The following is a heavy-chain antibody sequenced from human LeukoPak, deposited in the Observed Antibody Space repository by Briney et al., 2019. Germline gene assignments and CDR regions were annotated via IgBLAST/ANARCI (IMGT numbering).Heavy chain of an antibody. J-gene: IGHJ4*02. Sequence: RGSLRLSCAASGFTFSSHWISSVRQTPGKGLEWVANIKPDGREKYYVDSVKGRFTNSRDNAKNALYLQMNSLRAEDTAVYYCVRDSSGGYELYFDYWGQGPLVSVS. CDR3: VRDSSGGYELYFDY. CDR1: GFTFSSHW. D-gene: IGHD6-19*01. CDR2: IKPDGREK. V-gene: IGHV3-7*01.